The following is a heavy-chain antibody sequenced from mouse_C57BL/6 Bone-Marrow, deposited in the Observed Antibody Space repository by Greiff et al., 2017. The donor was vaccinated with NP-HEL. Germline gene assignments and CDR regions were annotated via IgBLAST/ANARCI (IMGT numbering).Heavy chain of an antibody. Sequence: DVQLVESEGGLVQPGSSMKLSCTASGFTFSDYYMAWVRQVPEKGLEWVANINYDGSSTYYLDSLKSRFIISRDNAKNILYLQMSSLKSEDTATYYCARHYGDYWGQGTTLTVSS. CDR1: GFTFSDYY. CDR3: ARHYGDY. J-gene: IGHJ2*01. V-gene: IGHV5-16*01. CDR2: INYDGSST.